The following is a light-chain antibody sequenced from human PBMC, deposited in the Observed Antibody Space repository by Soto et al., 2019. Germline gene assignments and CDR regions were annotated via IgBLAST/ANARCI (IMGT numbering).Light chain of an antibody. CDR1: QDISSW. CDR3: QQADSFPLT. J-gene: IGKJ4*01. CDR2: AAS. Sequence: DIQMTQSPSSVSASVGDRVIITCRASQDISSWLAWYQQKAGEAPKLLIFAASRLHSGVPSRFSGSVYGTDFTLTITNLQPEDFATYYCQQADSFPLTFGGGTKVEIK. V-gene: IGKV1D-12*01.